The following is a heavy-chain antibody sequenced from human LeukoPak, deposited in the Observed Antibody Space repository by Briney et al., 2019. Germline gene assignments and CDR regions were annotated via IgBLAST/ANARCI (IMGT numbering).Heavy chain of an antibody. CDR1: GGSISSSSYY. Sequence: SETLSLTCTVSGGSISSSSYYWGWMRQPPGKGLEWIGSIYYSGSTYSNPSLKSRVTISVDTSKNQFSLKMSSVTAADTAVYYCARTDSGYLKNWFDPWGQGTLVTVSS. D-gene: IGHD5-12*01. V-gene: IGHV4-39*01. CDR3: ARTDSGYLKNWFDP. J-gene: IGHJ5*02. CDR2: IYYSGST.